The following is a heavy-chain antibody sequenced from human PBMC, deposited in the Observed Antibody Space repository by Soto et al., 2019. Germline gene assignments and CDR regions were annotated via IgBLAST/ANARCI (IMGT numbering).Heavy chain of an antibody. V-gene: IGHV3-21*01. CDR2: ISSSSSDI. Sequence: EVQLVESGGGLVKPGGSLRLSCAASGFTFSSYSMNWVRQAPGKGLEWVSSISSSSSDIYYADSVKGRFTISRDNAKNSQYLQMNSLRVEDTAVYYCSRELSEGENWLDPWGQGTLVTVSS. CDR1: GFTFSSYS. J-gene: IGHJ5*02. D-gene: IGHD1-26*01. CDR3: SRELSEGENWLDP.